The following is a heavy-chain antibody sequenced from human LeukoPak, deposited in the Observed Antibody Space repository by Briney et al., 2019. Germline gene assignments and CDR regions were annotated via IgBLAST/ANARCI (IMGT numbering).Heavy chain of an antibody. CDR1: GDSIHSHF. CDR3: VRGNYTDGGRNWFDP. CDR2: TLTNGNT. J-gene: IGHJ5*02. D-gene: IGHD1-7*01. V-gene: IGHV4-4*07. Sequence: SETLSPTCTVSGDSIHSHFYGWIRQPAGKCLEWIRRTLTNGNTLYNPSLKSRVTMSVDTSKSQFSLRLTSVTAADTAFYYCVRGNYTDGGRNWFDPWGQGILVTVSS.